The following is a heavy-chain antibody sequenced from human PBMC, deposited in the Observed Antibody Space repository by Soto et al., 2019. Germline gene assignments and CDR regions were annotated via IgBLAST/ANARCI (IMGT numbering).Heavy chain of an antibody. D-gene: IGHD3-3*01. CDR2: INHSGSP. CDR3: ARAGFSQWSQDYYGLDV. CDR1: GSLPVGSLSTYF. J-gene: IGHJ6*02. V-gene: IGHV4-34*01. Sequence: SETLSLTCGLSGSLPVGSLSTYFWTWIRQPPGKGLEWIGEINHSGSPNYSPSLRGRVTISLDTSKKQFSLNLSSVTAADTAVYFCARAGFSQWSQDYYGLDVCGQGPTVTVSS.